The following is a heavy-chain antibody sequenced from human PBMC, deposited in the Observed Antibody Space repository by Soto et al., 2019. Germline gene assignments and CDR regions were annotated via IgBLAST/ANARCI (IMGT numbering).Heavy chain of an antibody. J-gene: IGHJ6*02. V-gene: IGHV3-23*01. Sequence: EVQLLESGGGLVQPGGSLRLSCAASGFTFSSYAMSWVRQAPGKGLEWVSAISGSGGSTYYADSVKGRFTISRDNSKNTLYLQMNSLRAEDTAVYYCAKVIGGGYDTRDYYGMDVWGQGTTVTVSS. CDR2: ISGSGGST. CDR3: AKVIGGGYDTRDYYGMDV. CDR1: GFTFSSYA. D-gene: IGHD1-26*01.